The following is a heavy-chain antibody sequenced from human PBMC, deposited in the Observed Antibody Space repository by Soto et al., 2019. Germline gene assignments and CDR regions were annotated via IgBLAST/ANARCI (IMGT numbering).Heavy chain of an antibody. D-gene: IGHD3-3*01. CDR1: GITFDDYA. CDR2: ISWNSGSI. CDR3: AKDRFGRGDWYFDL. V-gene: IGHV3-9*01. Sequence: EVQLVESGGGLVQPGRSLRLSCAASGITFDDYAMHWVRQAPAKGLEWVSGISWNSGSIGYADSVKGRFTISRDNAKNSLYLQMNSLRAEDTALYYCAKDRFGRGDWYFDLWGRGTLVTVSS. J-gene: IGHJ2*01.